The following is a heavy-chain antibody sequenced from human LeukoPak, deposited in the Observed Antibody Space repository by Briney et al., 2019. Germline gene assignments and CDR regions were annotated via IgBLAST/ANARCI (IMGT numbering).Heavy chain of an antibody. Sequence: PGGSLRLSCAASGFTFDDYAMHWVQQAPGKGLEWVSGISWNSGSIGYADSVKGRFTISRDNAKNSLYLQMDSLRAEDTALYYCATSYYYGSGSYLDYWGQGTLVTVSS. V-gene: IGHV3-9*01. CDR3: ATSYYYGSGSYLDY. CDR1: GFTFDDYA. CDR2: ISWNSGSI. J-gene: IGHJ4*02. D-gene: IGHD3-10*01.